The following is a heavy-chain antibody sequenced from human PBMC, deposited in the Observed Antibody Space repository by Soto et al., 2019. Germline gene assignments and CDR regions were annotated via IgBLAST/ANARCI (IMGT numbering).Heavy chain of an antibody. Sequence: ASVKVSCKASGYTFTGYYMHWVRQAPGQGLEWMGWINPNSGGTNYAQKFKGWVTMTRDTSISTAYMELSRLRSDDTAVYYCARGSSIAADAFDIWGQGTMVTVSS. D-gene: IGHD6-6*01. CDR3: ARGSSIAADAFDI. CDR2: INPNSGGT. J-gene: IGHJ3*02. CDR1: GYTFTGYY. V-gene: IGHV1-2*04.